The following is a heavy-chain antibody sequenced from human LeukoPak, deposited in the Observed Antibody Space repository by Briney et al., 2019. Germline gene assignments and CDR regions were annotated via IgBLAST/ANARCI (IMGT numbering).Heavy chain of an antibody. CDR2: IWFDGSNK. D-gene: IGHD6-19*01. J-gene: IGHJ6*02. V-gene: IGHV3-33*06. Sequence: GGSLRLSCTASGFTFSSYGMHWVRQAPGKGLEWGAVIWFDGSNKYYADSVKGRLTICRDNSKSTLYLQMNSLRAEDRAVYYCAKAVAATGHYYFGMDVWGQGTTVTVSS. CDR3: AKAVAATGHYYFGMDV. CDR1: GFTFSSYG.